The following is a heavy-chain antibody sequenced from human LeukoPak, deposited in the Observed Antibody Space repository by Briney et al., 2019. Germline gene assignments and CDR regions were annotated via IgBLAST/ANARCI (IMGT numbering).Heavy chain of an antibody. V-gene: IGHV4-39*07. J-gene: IGHJ4*02. CDR3: ARAGEGGIFALRFLEWLAYFDY. CDR1: GVSISSSNSY. D-gene: IGHD3-3*01. Sequence: SETLSLTCTASGVSISSSNSYWGWIRQPPGKGLEWIGSIYYSGNTYYNASLKSRVTISVDTSKNQFSLKLSSVTAADTAVYYCARAGEGGIFALRFLEWLAYFDYWGQGTLVTVSS. CDR2: IYYSGNT.